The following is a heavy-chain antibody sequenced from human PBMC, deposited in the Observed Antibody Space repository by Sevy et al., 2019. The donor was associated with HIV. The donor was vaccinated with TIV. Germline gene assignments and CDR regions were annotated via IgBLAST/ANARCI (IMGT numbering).Heavy chain of an antibody. CDR3: ARDRTMRSSGWKRGEYFQH. CDR2: INPNSGGT. V-gene: IGHV1-2*02. J-gene: IGHJ1*01. D-gene: IGHD6-19*01. Sequence: ASVKVSCKASGYTFTGYYMHWVRQAPGQGLEWMGWINPNSGGTNYAQKFQGRVTMTRDTSISTTYMELSRLRSDDTAVYYCARDRTMRSSGWKRGEYFQHWGQGTLVTVSS. CDR1: GYTFTGYY.